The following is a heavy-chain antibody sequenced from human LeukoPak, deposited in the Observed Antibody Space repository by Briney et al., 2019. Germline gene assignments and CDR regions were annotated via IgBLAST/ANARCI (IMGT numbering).Heavy chain of an antibody. J-gene: IGHJ3*02. D-gene: IGHD3-22*01. CDR3: ARESYDSSGWEALVI. V-gene: IGHV3-53*01. Sequence: GGSLRLSCAASGFTVSSSYMSWVRQAPGKGLEWVSVIYSGGSTYYADSVKGRFTISRDNSKNTLYLQMNSLRAEDTAVYYCARESYDSSGWEALVIWGQGTMVTVSS. CDR1: GFTVSSSY. CDR2: IYSGGST.